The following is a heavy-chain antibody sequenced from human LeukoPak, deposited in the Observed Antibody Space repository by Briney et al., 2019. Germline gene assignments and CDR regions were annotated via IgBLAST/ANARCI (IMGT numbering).Heavy chain of an antibody. Sequence: SETLSLTCTVSGGSISSHYWSWIRQPPGKGLEWIGYIYYSGSTNYNPSLKSRVTISVDTSKNQFPLKLSSVTAADTPVYYCAGGRQVYDFWSGYWDHYYYYMDVGGKGTTVTVS. D-gene: IGHD3-3*01. CDR1: GGSISSHY. CDR2: IYYSGST. V-gene: IGHV4-59*11. CDR3: AGGRQVYDFWSGYWDHYYYYMDV. J-gene: IGHJ6*03.